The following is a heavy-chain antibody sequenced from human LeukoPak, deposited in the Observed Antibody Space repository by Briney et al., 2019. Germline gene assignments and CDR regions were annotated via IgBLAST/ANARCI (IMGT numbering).Heavy chain of an antibody. D-gene: IGHD2-8*01. J-gene: IGHJ4*02. CDR1: GFTFNTAW. CDR3: SCHNGGS. Sequence: GGSLRLSCAASGFTFNTAWMSWVRQAPGKGLEWVGHTKRKTDGGPTVYAAPGKGRFTITRDDSTNMVYLEMNSLKTEDTSVYYCSCHNGGSWGQGTLVTVSS. V-gene: IGHV3-15*01. CDR2: TKRKTDGGPT.